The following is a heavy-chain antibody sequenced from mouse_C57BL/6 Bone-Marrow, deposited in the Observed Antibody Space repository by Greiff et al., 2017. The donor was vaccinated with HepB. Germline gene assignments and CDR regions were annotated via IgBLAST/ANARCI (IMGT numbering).Heavy chain of an antibody. V-gene: IGHV1-85*01. D-gene: IGHD2-10*02. CDR2: IYPRDGST. Sequence: QVQLQQSGPELVKPGASVKLSCKASGYTFTSYDINWVKQRPGQGLEWIGWIYPRDGSTKYNEKFKGKATLTVDTSSSTAYMELHSLTSEDSAVYFCARGDDRGYDAMGCWGQGTSVTVSS. CDR1: GYTFTSYD. CDR3: ARGDDRGYDAMGC. J-gene: IGHJ4*01.